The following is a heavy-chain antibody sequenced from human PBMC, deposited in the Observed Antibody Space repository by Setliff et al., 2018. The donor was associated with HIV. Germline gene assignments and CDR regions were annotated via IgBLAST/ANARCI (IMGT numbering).Heavy chain of an antibody. D-gene: IGHD3-16*02. CDR2: INNDTTTT. V-gene: IGHV3-74*01. CDR1: GFTFSRYW. Sequence: GGSLRLSCAASGFTFSRYWMHWVRQAPGQGLVWVSGINNDTTTTTYADSVKGRFTISRDHAKNSVFLQMDSLRAEDTAVYYCARDSGPYEDYIWGTYRPIYFQYWGRGTLVTVSS. CDR3: ARDSGPYEDYIWGTYRPIYFQY. J-gene: IGHJ1*01.